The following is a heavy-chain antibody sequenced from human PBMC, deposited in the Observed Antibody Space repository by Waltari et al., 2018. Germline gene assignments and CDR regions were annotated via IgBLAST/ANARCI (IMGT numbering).Heavy chain of an antibody. CDR3: ARDQYYDFWSGSYGMDV. D-gene: IGHD3-3*01. CDR2: TYYRSKWYN. CDR1: GDSVSSNSAA. Sequence: QVQLQQSGPGLVKPSQTLSLTCAISGDSVSSNSAAWNWIRQSPSRGLEWLGRTYYRSKWYNDYAVSVKSRITINPDTSKNQFSLQLNSVTPEDTAVYYCARDQYYDFWSGSYGMDVWGQGTTVTVSS. J-gene: IGHJ6*02. V-gene: IGHV6-1*01.